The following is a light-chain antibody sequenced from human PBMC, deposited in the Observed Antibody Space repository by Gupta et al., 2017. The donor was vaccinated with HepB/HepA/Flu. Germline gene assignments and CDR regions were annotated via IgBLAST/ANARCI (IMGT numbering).Light chain of an antibody. J-gene: IGLJ3*02. CDR1: SSNIGSNY. V-gene: IGLV1-47*01. Sequence: QSVLTQPPSASETPGQRVTISCSGSSSNIGSNYVYWYQQLPGTAPKLLIYRNNQRPSGVPDRFSGSKSGTSASLAISGLRSDDEADYYCAAWDDRLSGWVFGGGTKRTVL. CDR2: RNN. CDR3: AAWDDRLSGWV.